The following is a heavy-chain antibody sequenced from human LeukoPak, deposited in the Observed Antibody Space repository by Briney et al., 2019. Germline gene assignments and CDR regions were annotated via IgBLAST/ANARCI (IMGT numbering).Heavy chain of an antibody. Sequence: GGSLRLSCAASGFTLGVYWMTWVRQAPGKGLEWVANINQDGSEKRYLDSVKGRFTISRDNPRNSLSLQMSSLRAEDTAIYYCARNSESLTHPKYWGQGTLVTVSS. V-gene: IGHV3-7*01. D-gene: IGHD1-14*01. CDR2: INQDGSEK. J-gene: IGHJ4*02. CDR3: ARNSESLTHPKY. CDR1: GFTLGVYW.